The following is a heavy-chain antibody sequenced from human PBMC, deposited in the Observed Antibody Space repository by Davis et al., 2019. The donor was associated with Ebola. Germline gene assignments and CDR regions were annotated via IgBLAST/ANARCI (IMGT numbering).Heavy chain of an antibody. CDR2: IYHTGST. CDR1: GYSISSGYY. J-gene: IGHJ5*02. D-gene: IGHD3-10*01. V-gene: IGHV4-38-2*02. CDR3: GLWFGELPGNWVDL. Sequence: PSETLSLTCTVSGYSISSGYYWSWVRQPPGKGLEWIGSIYHTGSTYYNPSLKSRVIMSIDTSKNEFSLRVTSVTAADPAVYYCGLWFGELPGNWVDLWVQGTLVIVSS.